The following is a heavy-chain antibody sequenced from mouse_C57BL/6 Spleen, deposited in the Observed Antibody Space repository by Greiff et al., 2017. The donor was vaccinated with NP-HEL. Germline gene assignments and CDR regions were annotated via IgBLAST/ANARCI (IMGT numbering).Heavy chain of an antibody. V-gene: IGHV5-4*01. CDR3: ARESPYYSTPYFDV. CDR2: ISDGGSYT. CDR1: GFTFSSYA. D-gene: IGHD2-5*01. Sequence: EVKLMESGGGLVKPGGSLKLSCAASGFTFSSYAMSWVRQTPEKRLEWVATISDGGSYTYYPDNVKGRFTISRDNAKNNLYLQMSHLKSEDTAMYYYARESPYYSTPYFDVWGTGTTVTVAS. J-gene: IGHJ1*03.